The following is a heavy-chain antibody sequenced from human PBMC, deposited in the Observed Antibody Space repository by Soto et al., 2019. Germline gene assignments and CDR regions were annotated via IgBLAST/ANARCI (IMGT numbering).Heavy chain of an antibody. J-gene: IGHJ4*02. CDR1: GFTFSSYG. V-gene: IGHV3-33*01. CDR3: ARALAYCGGDCYLVGDY. CDR2: IWYDGSNK. Sequence: GGSLRLSCAASGFTFSSYGMHWVRQAPGKGLEWVAVIWYDGSNKYYADSVKGRFTISRDNSKNTLYLQMNSLRAEDTAVYYCARALAYCGGDCYLVGDYWGQGTLVTVSS. D-gene: IGHD2-21*02.